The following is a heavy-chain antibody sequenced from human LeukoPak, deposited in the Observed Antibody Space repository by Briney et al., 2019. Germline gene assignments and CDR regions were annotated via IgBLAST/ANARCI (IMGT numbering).Heavy chain of an antibody. V-gene: IGHV3-74*01. Sequence: PGGSLRLSCAASGFTFSSYWMHWVRQAPGKGLVWVSRINSDGSSTSYADSVKGRFTISRDNSKNTLYLQMNSLRAEDTAVYYCAKDRIGGGVEDYWGQGTLVTVSS. CDR3: AKDRIGGGVEDY. J-gene: IGHJ4*02. CDR1: GFTFSSYW. CDR2: INSDGSST. D-gene: IGHD4-23*01.